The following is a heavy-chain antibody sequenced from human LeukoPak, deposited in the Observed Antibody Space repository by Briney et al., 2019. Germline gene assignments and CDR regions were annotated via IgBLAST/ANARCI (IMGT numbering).Heavy chain of an antibody. Sequence: SETLSLTCAVYGGSFSGYYWSWIRQPPGKGLEWIGEINHSGSTNYNPSLKSRVTISVDTSKNQFSLKLSSVTAADTAVYYCARGGGNSGYYYSSWGQGTLVTVSS. V-gene: IGHV4-34*01. J-gene: IGHJ5*02. CDR2: INHSGST. CDR3: ARGGGNSGYYYSS. D-gene: IGHD3-22*01. CDR1: GGSFSGYY.